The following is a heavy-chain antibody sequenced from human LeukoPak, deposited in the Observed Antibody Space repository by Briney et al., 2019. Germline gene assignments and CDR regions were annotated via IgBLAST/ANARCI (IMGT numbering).Heavy chain of an antibody. CDR1: GGSISSYY. Sequence: NASETLSLTCTVSGGSISSYYWSWIRQPPGKGLEWIGYIYYSGSTNYNPSLKSRVTISVDTSKNQFSLKLSSVTAADTAVYYCARGAAAGTAYYYYGMDVWGQGTTATVSS. J-gene: IGHJ6*02. CDR2: IYYSGST. D-gene: IGHD6-13*01. V-gene: IGHV4-59*01. CDR3: ARGAAAGTAYYYYGMDV.